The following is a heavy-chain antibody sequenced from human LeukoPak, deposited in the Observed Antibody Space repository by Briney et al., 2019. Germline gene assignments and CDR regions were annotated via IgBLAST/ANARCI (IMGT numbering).Heavy chain of an antibody. Sequence: PGGSLRLSCAASGFTFSTYGMSWVRQAPGKGLEWVSAISASGGSTYYADSVKGRFTISRDNSKNTLYLQMNSLRVEDTAVYYCATLPYYYDSSGSYYFDYWGQGTLVTVSS. CDR1: GFTFSTYG. CDR3: ATLPYYYDSSGSYYFDY. D-gene: IGHD3-22*01. J-gene: IGHJ4*02. CDR2: ISASGGST. V-gene: IGHV3-23*01.